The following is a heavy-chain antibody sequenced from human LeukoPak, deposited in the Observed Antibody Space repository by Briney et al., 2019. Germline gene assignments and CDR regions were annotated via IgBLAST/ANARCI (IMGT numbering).Heavy chain of an antibody. D-gene: IGHD6-19*01. CDR1: GGSINSYY. J-gene: IGHJ4*02. CDR2: IYYSGST. CDR3: ARRRGGNGCYDY. Sequence: SETLSLTCTVSGGSINSYYWSWIRQPPGKGLEWIGYIYYSGSTNYNPSLKSRVTISLDTSKNQFSLKLSSVTAADTAVYFCARRRGGNGCYDYWGPGTLVTVSS. V-gene: IGHV4-59*08.